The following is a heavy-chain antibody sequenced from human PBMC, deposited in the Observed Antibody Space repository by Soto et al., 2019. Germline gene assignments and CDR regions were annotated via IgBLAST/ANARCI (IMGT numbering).Heavy chain of an antibody. V-gene: IGHV3-21*01. CDR2: ISSSSSYI. CDR3: ARAGPGPIVVLVNWFDP. D-gene: IGHD2-21*01. Sequence: GGSLRLSCAASGFTFSSYSMNWVRQAPGKGLEWVSSISSSSSYIYYADSVKGRFTISRDNAKNSLYLQMNSLRAEDTAVYYCARAGPGPIVVLVNWFDPWGQGTLVTVSS. CDR1: GFTFSSYS. J-gene: IGHJ5*02.